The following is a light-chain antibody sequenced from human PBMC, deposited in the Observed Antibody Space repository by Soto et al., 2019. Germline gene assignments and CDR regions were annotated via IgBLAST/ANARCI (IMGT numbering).Light chain of an antibody. CDR1: SNDVGTYNL. Sequence: QSALTQPASVSGSPGQSITISCTGISNDVGTYNLVSWYQHHPGKAPKLIIYEASKRPSGVPNRFSGSKSGNTASLTISGLHAEDEADYYCSSYTTSSTVVFGGGTKLTVL. V-gene: IGLV2-14*02. J-gene: IGLJ2*01. CDR3: SSYTTSSTVV. CDR2: EAS.